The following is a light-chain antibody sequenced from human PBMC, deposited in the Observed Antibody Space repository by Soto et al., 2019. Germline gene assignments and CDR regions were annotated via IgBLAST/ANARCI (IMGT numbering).Light chain of an antibody. CDR2: AAS. V-gene: IGKV1-39*01. CDR3: QQSYSTPWT. J-gene: IGKJ1*01. CDR1: QSISSY. Sequence: DIQMTQSPSSLSASVGDRVTITCRASQSISSYLNWYQQKPGKATKLLIYAASSLQSGVPSRFSGSGSGTDFTLTISSLQPEDFATYYCQQSYSTPWTFCQGTKVEIK.